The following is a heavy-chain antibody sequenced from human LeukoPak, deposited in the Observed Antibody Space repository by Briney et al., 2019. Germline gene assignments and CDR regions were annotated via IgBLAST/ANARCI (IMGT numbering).Heavy chain of an antibody. V-gene: IGHV3-74*01. D-gene: IGHD2-21*02. CDR1: GFTFSSYW. CDR3: GRDTGYCGGDCPFDY. Sequence: GGSLRLSCAASGFTFSSYWMHWVRQAPGEGLVWLSRINSDASSTSYADSVKGRFTISRDNAKNTLYLQMNSLRAEDTAVYYCGRDTGYCGGDCPFDYWGQGTLVTVSS. CDR2: INSDASST. J-gene: IGHJ4*02.